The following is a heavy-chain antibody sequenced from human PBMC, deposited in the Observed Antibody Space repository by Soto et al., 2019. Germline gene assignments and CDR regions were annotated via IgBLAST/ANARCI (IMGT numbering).Heavy chain of an antibody. CDR2: MYWDDDK. CDR3: AHRQRTVVVGAPFDL. CDR1: GVSLTTSGVG. V-gene: IGHV2-5*02. D-gene: IGHD2-15*01. Sequence: QITLRESGPTLVQPTQTLTLTCTLSGVSLTTSGVGVGWIRQPPGKALEWLALMYWDDDKRFSPSLKSRPAITSDTSKNQVVMTMTDMAPVDTAIYYCAHRQRTVVVGAPFDLWGQGSQVTVSS. J-gene: IGHJ4*02.